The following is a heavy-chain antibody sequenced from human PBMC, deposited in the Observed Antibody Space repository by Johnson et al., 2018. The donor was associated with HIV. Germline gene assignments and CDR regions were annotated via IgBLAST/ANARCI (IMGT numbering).Heavy chain of an antibody. V-gene: IGHV3-30*18. Sequence: QVQLVESGGGVVQPGRSLRLSCATSRFTLNNYGMHWVRQTPGKGLEWVALISYDGSKKYYADSVRGRFTISRDNSKNTLYLQMNSLRAEDTAVYHCAKDLWGGSYLDAFDIWGQGTMVTVSS. J-gene: IGHJ3*02. D-gene: IGHD1-26*01. CDR3: AKDLWGGSYLDAFDI. CDR1: RFTLNNYG. CDR2: ISYDGSKK.